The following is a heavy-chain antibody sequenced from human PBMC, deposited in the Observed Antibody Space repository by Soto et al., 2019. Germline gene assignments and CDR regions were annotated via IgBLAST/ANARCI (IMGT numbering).Heavy chain of an antibody. CDR1: GGTFSSYA. D-gene: IGHD3-10*01. CDR2: IIPIFGTA. CDR3: ARGYGGNPPLDY. V-gene: IGHV1-69*12. Sequence: QVQLVQCGAEVKKPGSSVKVSCKASGGTFSSYAISWVRQAPGQGLAWMGGIIPIFGTANYAQKFQGRGTITADESTRTAYMELSSLRSEDTGVYYCARGYGGNPPLDYWGQGTLVTVSS. J-gene: IGHJ4*02.